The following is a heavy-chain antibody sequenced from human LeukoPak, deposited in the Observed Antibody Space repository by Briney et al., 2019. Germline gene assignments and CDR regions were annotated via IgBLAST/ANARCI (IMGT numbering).Heavy chain of an antibody. CDR3: AGGTGMDV. Sequence: GWSLRLSSAASGVTFRSSWMSWVRQAPGKGLEWVASIKKDGSEKYYVDFVKGRFSISRDNAKNSLYLQMNSLGADDTAVYYCAGGTGMDVWGQGTTVTVSS. D-gene: IGHD1-1*01. CDR2: IKKDGSEK. J-gene: IGHJ6*02. V-gene: IGHV3-7*05. CDR1: GVTFRSSW.